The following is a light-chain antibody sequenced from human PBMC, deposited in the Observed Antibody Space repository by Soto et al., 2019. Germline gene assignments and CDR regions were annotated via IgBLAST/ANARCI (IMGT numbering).Light chain of an antibody. Sequence: EVVMTQSPATLSVSPGERATLSCRASQSVGSYLAWFQQKPGQAPRLLIYDATNRATGIPARFNGSGSGTDFTLTISSLEPEDFAVYSCQQRRSWPRAFGQGTKVDIK. J-gene: IGKJ1*01. CDR1: QSVGSY. CDR3: QQRRSWPRA. CDR2: DAT. V-gene: IGKV3-11*01.